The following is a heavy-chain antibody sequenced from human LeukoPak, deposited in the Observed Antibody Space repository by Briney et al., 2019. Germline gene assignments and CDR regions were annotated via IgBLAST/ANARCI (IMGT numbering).Heavy chain of an antibody. CDR2: ISSSSSYI. CDR3: WGKPYSSSWYDY. V-gene: IGHV3-21*01. J-gene: IGHJ4*02. CDR1: GFIFNTYG. D-gene: IGHD6-13*01. Sequence: PGGSLRLSCATSGFIFNTYGMNWVRQAPGKGLEWVSSISSSSSYIYYADSVKGRFTISRDNAKNSLYLQMNSLRAEDTAVYYCWGKPYSSSWYDYWGQGTLVTVSS.